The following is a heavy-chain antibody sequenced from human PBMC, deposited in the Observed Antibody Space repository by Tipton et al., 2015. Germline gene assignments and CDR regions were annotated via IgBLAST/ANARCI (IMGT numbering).Heavy chain of an antibody. J-gene: IGHJ4*02. Sequence: LRLSCAVSGYSISRGYNWGWIRQAPGKGLEWIGAINHAGDTYYRPSLKSRATISVDTSKNHFSLMLSSVTAADTAIYYCARSEVGDGDSWGQGTLVTVSS. CDR2: INHAGDT. D-gene: IGHD1-26*01. V-gene: IGHV4-38-2*01. CDR1: GYSISRGYN. CDR3: ARSEVGDGDS.